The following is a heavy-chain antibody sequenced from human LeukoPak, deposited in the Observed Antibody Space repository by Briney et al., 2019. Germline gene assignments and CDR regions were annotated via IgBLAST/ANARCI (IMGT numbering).Heavy chain of an antibody. CDR2: IYYSGST. Sequence: SETLSLTCTVSGGSISSYYWSWIRQPPGKGLEWIGYIYYSGSTNYNPSLKSRVTISVDTSKKQFSLKLSSVTAADTAVYYCTGNYYGSGSYADFVYWGQGTLVTVSS. V-gene: IGHV4-59*01. D-gene: IGHD3-10*01. CDR1: GGSISSYY. J-gene: IGHJ4*02. CDR3: TGNYYGSGSYADFVY.